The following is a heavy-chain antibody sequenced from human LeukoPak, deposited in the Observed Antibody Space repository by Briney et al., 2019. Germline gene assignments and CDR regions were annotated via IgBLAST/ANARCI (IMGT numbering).Heavy chain of an antibody. J-gene: IGHJ3*02. CDR1: GFTFSSYG. D-gene: IGHD2-21*01. Sequence: GGSLRLSCAASGFTFSSYGMHWVRQAPGKGLEWVAVISYDGSNKYYADSVKGRFTISRDNSKNTLYLQMNSLRAEDTAVYYCAKDGRKSMRTCRRDAFDIWGQGTMVTVSS. V-gene: IGHV3-30*18. CDR3: AKDGRKSMRTCRRDAFDI. CDR2: ISYDGSNK.